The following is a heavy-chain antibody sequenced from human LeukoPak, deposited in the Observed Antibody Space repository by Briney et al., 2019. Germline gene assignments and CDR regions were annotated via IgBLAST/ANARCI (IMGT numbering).Heavy chain of an antibody. CDR1: GFTFSSYW. V-gene: IGHV3-7*03. CDR2: IKQDGSEK. J-gene: IGHJ4*02. Sequence: GGSLRLSCAASGFTFSSYWMSWVRQAPGKGLEWVANIKQDGSEKYYVDSVKGRFTISRDNAKNSLYLQMNSLRAEDTAVYYCARVSPLYDFWSHDYWGQGTLVTVSS. CDR3: ARVSPLYDFWSHDY. D-gene: IGHD3-3*01.